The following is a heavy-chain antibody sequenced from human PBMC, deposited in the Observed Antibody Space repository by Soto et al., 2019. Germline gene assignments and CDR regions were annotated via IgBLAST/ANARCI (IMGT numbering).Heavy chain of an antibody. J-gene: IGHJ6*02. D-gene: IGHD6-19*01. CDR3: TTNFRSCWSKLSYYYGMDV. CDR2: IKSKTDGGTT. CDR1: GFTFSNAW. Sequence: GGSLRLSCAASGFTFSNAWMSWVRQAPGKGLEWVGRIKSKTDGGTTDYAAPVKGRFTISRDDSKNTLYLQMNSLKTEDTAVYYCTTNFRSCWSKLSYYYGMDVWGQGTTVTVSS. V-gene: IGHV3-15*01.